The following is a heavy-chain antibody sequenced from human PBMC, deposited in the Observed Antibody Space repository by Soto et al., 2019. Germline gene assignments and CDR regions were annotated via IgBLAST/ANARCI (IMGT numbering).Heavy chain of an antibody. V-gene: IGHV4-59*01. CDR2: IYYSGSS. CDR3: ARDGGGYSFDH. Sequence: QVQLQESGPGLVKPSETLSLTCTVAGASISSNYWSWIRQPPGKGLEWIGYIYYSGSSNYNPSLRSQVTLPVDRPSNSVTLSRALVTAADRAGYYCARDGGGYSFDHWGQGTLVTVSS. CDR1: GASISSNY. D-gene: IGHD3-10*01. J-gene: IGHJ4*02.